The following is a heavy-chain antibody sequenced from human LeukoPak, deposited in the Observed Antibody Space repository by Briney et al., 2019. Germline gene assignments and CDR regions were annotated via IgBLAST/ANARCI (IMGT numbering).Heavy chain of an antibody. CDR2: IYYSGST. CDR1: GGSFSGYY. J-gene: IGHJ5*02. Sequence: SETLSLTCAVYGGSFSGYYWGWIRQPPGKGLEWIGSIYYSGSTYYNPSLKSRVTISVDTSKNQFSLKLSSVTAADTAVYYCARHRPPNLMTTVLGWFDPWGQGTLVTVSS. D-gene: IGHD4-17*01. V-gene: IGHV4-39*01. CDR3: ARHRPPNLMTTVLGWFDP.